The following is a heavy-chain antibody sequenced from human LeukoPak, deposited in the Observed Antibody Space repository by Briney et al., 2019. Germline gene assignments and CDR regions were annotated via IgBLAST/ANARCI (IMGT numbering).Heavy chain of an antibody. Sequence: SVKVSCKASGGTFSSYAISWVRQAPGQGLEWLGGIIPIFGTANYAQKFQGRVTITADESTSTAYMELSSLRSEDTAVYYCARADSSSIGAFYYYYMDVWGKGTTVTVSS. D-gene: IGHD6-6*01. V-gene: IGHV1-69*13. CDR2: IIPIFGTA. J-gene: IGHJ6*03. CDR1: GGTFSSYA. CDR3: ARADSSSIGAFYYYYMDV.